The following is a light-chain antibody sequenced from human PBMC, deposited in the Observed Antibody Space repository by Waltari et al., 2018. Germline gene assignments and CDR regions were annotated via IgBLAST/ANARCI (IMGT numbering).Light chain of an antibody. V-gene: IGLV2-14*03. CDR3: SSYISSSTLEL. J-gene: IGLJ2*01. Sequence: QSARARPASVSGSRGRSRAIAVSGASRYVGGYNYVSWSRRHPGKAPKLMIYDVSNRPSGVSHRFSGSKSGNTASLTISVLQAADEADYYCSSYISSSTLELFGGGTSLTVL. CDR1: SRYVGGYNY. CDR2: DVS.